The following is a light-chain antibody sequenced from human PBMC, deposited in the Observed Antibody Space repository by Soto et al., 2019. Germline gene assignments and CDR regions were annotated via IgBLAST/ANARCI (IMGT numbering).Light chain of an antibody. J-gene: IGKJ3*01. Sequence: DIQLTQSPFFLSASVGDRVTITCRASQGIRSYLAGYQQRPGKAPELLIYGASTLRTGVASRFSGSGSGTEFTLTISSLQPEDFATYFCQQLNIFPTLFTFGPGTKVDIK. CDR1: QGIRSY. V-gene: IGKV1-9*01. CDR3: QQLNIFPTLFT. CDR2: GAS.